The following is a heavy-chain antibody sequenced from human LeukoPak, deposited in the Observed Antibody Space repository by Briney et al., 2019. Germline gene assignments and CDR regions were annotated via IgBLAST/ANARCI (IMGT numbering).Heavy chain of an antibody. CDR2: ISWNSGSI. CDR1: GFTFDDYA. D-gene: IGHD6-13*01. Sequence: GGSLRLSYAASGFTFDDYAMHWVRQAPGKGLEWVSGISWNSGSIGYADSVKGRFTISRDNAKNSLYLQMNSLRAEDTALYYCAKDVAAAGTAFDIWGQGTMVTVSS. V-gene: IGHV3-9*01. J-gene: IGHJ3*02. CDR3: AKDVAAAGTAFDI.